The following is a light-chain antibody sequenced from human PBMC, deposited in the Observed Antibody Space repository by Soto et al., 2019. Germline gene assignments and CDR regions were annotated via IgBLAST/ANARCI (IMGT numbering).Light chain of an antibody. CDR2: GAS. CDR3: QQYGRT. Sequence: EIVLTQSPATLSLSPGERATLSCRASQSVSSYLAWYQQKPGQAPRLLIYGASTRATGIPDRFSGSGSGRDFTLTISRLEPEDFAVYFCQQYGRTFGQGTKVDIK. V-gene: IGKV3-11*02. CDR1: QSVSSY. J-gene: IGKJ1*01.